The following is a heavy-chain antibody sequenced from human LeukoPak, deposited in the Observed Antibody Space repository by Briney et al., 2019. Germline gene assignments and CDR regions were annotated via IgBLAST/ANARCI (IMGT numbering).Heavy chain of an antibody. V-gene: IGHV1-18*01. Sequence: ASVKVSCKPSGYTFTSYALSWWRQAPGQGLEGRGWISTYSGNTNYAQKLQGRITMTIETSTSTAYMELRSLRSDDTAVYYCARGGSRVVTYGNFDYWGQGTLVTVSS. CDR1: GYTFTSYA. CDR2: ISTYSGNT. CDR3: ARGGSRVVTYGNFDY. D-gene: IGHD2-21*02. J-gene: IGHJ4*02.